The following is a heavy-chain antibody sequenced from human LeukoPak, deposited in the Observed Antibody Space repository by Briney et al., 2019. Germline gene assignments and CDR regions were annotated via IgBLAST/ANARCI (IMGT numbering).Heavy chain of an antibody. V-gene: IGHV4-39*01. CDR2: IYYSGST. CDR1: GGSISSSSYY. D-gene: IGHD1-14*01. Sequence: SETLSLTCTVSGGSISSSSYYWGWIRQPPGKGLEWIGSIYYSGSTYYNPSLKSRVTISVDTSKNQFSLKLSSVTAADTAVYYCARLSSNNLFDYWGQGTLVTVSS. CDR3: ARLSSNNLFDY. J-gene: IGHJ4*02.